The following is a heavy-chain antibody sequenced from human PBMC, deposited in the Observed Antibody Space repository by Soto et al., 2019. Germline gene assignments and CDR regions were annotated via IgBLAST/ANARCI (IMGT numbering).Heavy chain of an antibody. CDR3: AREYGYCSGGRCYSGYFDY. V-gene: IGHV4-34*01. D-gene: IGHD2-15*01. CDR2: INHSGST. CDR1: GGSFSGYY. J-gene: IGHJ4*02. Sequence: QVQLQQWGAGLLKPSETLSLTCAVYGGSFSGYYWSWIRQPPGKGLEWIGEINHSGSTNYNPSLKSRVTISVDPSKNQFSLKLSSVTAADTAVYYCAREYGYCSGGRCYSGYFDYWGQGTLVTVSS.